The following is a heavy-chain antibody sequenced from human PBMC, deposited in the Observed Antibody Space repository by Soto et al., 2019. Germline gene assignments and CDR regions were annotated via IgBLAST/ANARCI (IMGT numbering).Heavy chain of an antibody. Sequence: QVQLVQSGAEEKKPGASVKVSCKASGYTFTSYAMHWVRQAPEQRLEWMGWINGGNGNAKYSQKFQGRVAITRDTSASTGYMELSSLRSEDTAVYYCAVAVAGFNWGQGTLVTVSS. CDR2: INGGNGNA. J-gene: IGHJ4*02. D-gene: IGHD6-19*01. V-gene: IGHV1-3*05. CDR3: AVAVAGFN. CDR1: GYTFTSYA.